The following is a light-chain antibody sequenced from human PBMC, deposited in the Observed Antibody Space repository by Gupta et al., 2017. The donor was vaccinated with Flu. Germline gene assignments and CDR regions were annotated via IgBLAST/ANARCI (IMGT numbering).Light chain of an antibody. V-gene: IGKV1-5*03. Sequence: SPSTLSASVGDRGTSTGRDSQSISSWLAWDQQKPGKAPKLLIYKASRGESGVPSRFSGSGSGTEFTLTISSLQPDDFATYYCQQDNSYWTFGQGTKVEIK. CDR1: QSISSW. CDR3: QQDNSYWT. J-gene: IGKJ1*01. CDR2: KAS.